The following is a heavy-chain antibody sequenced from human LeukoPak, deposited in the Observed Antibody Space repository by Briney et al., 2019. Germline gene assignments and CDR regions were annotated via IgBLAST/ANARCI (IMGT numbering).Heavy chain of an antibody. CDR3: ARNFPYGDRPIYYYYYMDV. CDR2: ISAYNGNT. J-gene: IGHJ6*03. Sequence: GASVKVSCKASGYTFTGYYMHWVRQAPGQGLEWMGWISAYNGNTNYAQKLQGRVTMTTDTSTSTAYMELRSLRSDDTAVYYCARNFPYGDRPIYYYYYMDVWGKGTTVTISS. CDR1: GYTFTGYY. D-gene: IGHD4-17*01. V-gene: IGHV1-18*04.